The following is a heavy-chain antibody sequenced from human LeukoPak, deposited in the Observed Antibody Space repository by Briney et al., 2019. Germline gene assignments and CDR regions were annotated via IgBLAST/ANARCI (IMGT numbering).Heavy chain of an antibody. CDR2: IYPRDGST. CDR1: GYTVTNNY. J-gene: IGHJ4*02. Sequence: ASVKVSCKASGYTVTNNYLHWVRQAPGQGLEWMGMIYPRDGSTSYAQNFQGRVTVTRDTSTTTVHMELRGLRSEDTAVYYCARDQEGFDYWGQGTVVTVSS. V-gene: IGHV1-46*01. CDR3: ARDQEGFDY.